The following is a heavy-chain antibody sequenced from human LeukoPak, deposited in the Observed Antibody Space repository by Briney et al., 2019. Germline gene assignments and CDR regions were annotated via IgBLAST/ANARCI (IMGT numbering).Heavy chain of an antibody. D-gene: IGHD5-12*01. Sequence: SETLSLTCTVSGGSISSYYWSWIRQPPGKGLEWIGHIYYSGSTNYNPSLKSRVTISVDTSKNQFSLKLSSVTAADTAVYYCARGSAWLRLLYWGQGTLVTVSS. J-gene: IGHJ4*02. V-gene: IGHV4-59*01. CDR2: IYYSGST. CDR1: GGSISSYY. CDR3: ARGSAWLRLLY.